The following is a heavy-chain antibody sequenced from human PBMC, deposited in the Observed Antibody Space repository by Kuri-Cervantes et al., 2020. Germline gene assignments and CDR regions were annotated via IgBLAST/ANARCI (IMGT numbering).Heavy chain of an antibody. CDR3: ARDSHDIVDY. J-gene: IGHJ4*02. CDR2: IWYDGSNK. CDR1: GFTFSSYG. V-gene: IGHV3-33*01. D-gene: IGHD3-9*01. Sequence: GGSLRLSCAASGFTFSSYGMHWVRQAPGKGLEWVAVIWYDGSNKYYADSVKGRFTISRDNAKNSLFLQINSLRVEDTAVYYCARDSHDIVDYWGQGTLVTVSS.